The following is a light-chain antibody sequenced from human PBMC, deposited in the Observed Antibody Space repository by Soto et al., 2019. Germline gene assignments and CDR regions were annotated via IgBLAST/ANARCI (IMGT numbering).Light chain of an antibody. CDR2: KAS. V-gene: IGKV1-5*03. CDR3: QQYNSYPWT. J-gene: IGKJ1*01. Sequence: ILMTQSPSTLSASVGDRVTFTCRASQTISTWLSCYQQKPGEAPKLLIYKASTLEVGVPSRFSGSGAGTEFTLTINTLQAADFATYYCQQYNSYPWTFGQGTKV. CDR1: QTISTW.